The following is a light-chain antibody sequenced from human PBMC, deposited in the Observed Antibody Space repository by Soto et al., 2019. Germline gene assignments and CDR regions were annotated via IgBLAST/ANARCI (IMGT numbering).Light chain of an antibody. CDR1: SSDVGDHNY. CDR3: SAYAGGGVV. V-gene: IGLV2-8*01. CDR2: AVK. J-gene: IGLJ3*02. Sequence: QSVLTQPPSASGSPGQTVTISCTGTSSDVGDHNYVSWYQQYPGKAPKPLLYAVKERPSGVPDRFSGSKSGNTASPTVSGLRAEDEADYYCSAYAGGGVVFGGGTKLTVL.